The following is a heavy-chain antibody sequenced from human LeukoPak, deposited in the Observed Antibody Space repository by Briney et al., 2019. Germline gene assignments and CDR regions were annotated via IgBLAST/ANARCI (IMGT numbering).Heavy chain of an antibody. J-gene: IGHJ3*02. CDR3: ARVGQLPAHDAFAI. Sequence: GSSVKVSCKASGVTFTNYAISWMRLAPGQGLEWMGGIIPIYGTANYAQKFRGRVTITTDESTSTAYMELSSLRSEDTPVYYCARVGQLPAHDAFAIWGQGTMVNVSS. CDR2: IIPIYGTA. V-gene: IGHV1-69*05. CDR1: GVTFTNYA. D-gene: IGHD2-2*01.